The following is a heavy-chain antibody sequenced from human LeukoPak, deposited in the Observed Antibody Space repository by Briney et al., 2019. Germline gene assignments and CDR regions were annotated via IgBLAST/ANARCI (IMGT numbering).Heavy chain of an antibody. V-gene: IGHV1-24*01. D-gene: IGHD3-22*01. Sequence: ASVKVSCKVSGYTLTELSMHWVRQAPGKGLEWMGGFDTEDGETIYAQKFQGRVTMTEYTSTDTAYMELSSLRSEDTAVYYCATSLYYYDSSGYYGYWGQGTLVTVSS. CDR1: GYTLTELS. J-gene: IGHJ4*02. CDR3: ATSLYYYDSSGYYGY. CDR2: FDTEDGET.